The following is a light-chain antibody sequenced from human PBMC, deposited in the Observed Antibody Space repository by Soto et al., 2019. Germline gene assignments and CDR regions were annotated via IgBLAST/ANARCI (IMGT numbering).Light chain of an antibody. CDR1: QSINTS. CDR2: AAS. Sequence: DIQMTQSPFSLSASVGDRVTITCRASQSINTSLDWSQQKPGKAPKLLIYAASTLQSGVPSSFSGSGSGTDFTLTITSLQPEDFATYYCQQSYIPSYTFGQGTKLEIK. J-gene: IGKJ2*01. V-gene: IGKV1-39*01. CDR3: QQSYIPSYT.